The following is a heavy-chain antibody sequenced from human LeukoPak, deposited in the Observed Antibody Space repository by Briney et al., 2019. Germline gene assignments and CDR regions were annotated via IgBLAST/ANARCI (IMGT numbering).Heavy chain of an antibody. J-gene: IGHJ4*02. V-gene: IGHV1-69*01. CDR2: IIPIFGTA. D-gene: IGHD5-18*01. Sequence: ASVKVSCKASGGTFSSYAISWVRQAPGQGLEWMGGIIPIFGTANYAQKLQGRVTITADESTSTAYMELSSLRSEDTAVYYCARSQQRGYSYGRLDYWGQGTLVTVSS. CDR3: ARSQQRGYSYGRLDY. CDR1: GGTFSSYA.